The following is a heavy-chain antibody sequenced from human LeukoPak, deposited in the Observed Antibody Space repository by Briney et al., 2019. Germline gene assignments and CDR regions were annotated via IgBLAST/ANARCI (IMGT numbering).Heavy chain of an antibody. CDR1: GGSFSGYY. Sequence: SETLSLTCAVYGGSFSGYYRSWIRQPPGKGLEWIGEINHSGSTNYNPSLKSRVTISVDTSKNQFSLKLSSVTAADTAVYYCASFCSGGSCYSDWGQGTLVTVSS. J-gene: IGHJ4*02. CDR3: ASFCSGGSCYSD. CDR2: INHSGST. D-gene: IGHD2-15*01. V-gene: IGHV4-34*01.